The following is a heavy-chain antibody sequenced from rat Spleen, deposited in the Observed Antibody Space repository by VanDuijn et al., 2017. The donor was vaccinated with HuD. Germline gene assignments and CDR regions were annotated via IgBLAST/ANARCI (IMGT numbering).Heavy chain of an antibody. CDR2: ISYEGRTT. V-gene: IGHV5-22*01. Sequence: EVQLVESGGGSVQPGRSMKLSCVASGFTFSDYYMAWVRQGPEKGLEWVASISYEGRTTDYGDSVRGRFTIARDDAKSTLYLQMNSLRSEDTATYYCGRQAGYYYSSYIPFYFEYWGQGVMLTVSS. J-gene: IGHJ2*01. D-gene: IGHD1-2*01. CDR1: GFTFSDYY. CDR3: GRQAGYYYSSYIPFYFEY.